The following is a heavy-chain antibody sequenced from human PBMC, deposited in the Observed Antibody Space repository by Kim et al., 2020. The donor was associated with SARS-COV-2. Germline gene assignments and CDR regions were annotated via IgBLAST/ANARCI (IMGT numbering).Heavy chain of an antibody. D-gene: IGHD3-16*01. CDR2: IIPIFGTA. Sequence: SVKVSCKASGGTFSSYAISWVRQAPGQGLEWMGGIIPIFGTANYAQKFQGRVTITADESTSTAYMELSSLRSEDTAVYYCARDRNLRSSIVDAFVIWGQGTMVTVSS. CDR3: ARDRNLRSSIVDAFVI. CDR1: GGTFSSYA. V-gene: IGHV1-69*13. J-gene: IGHJ3*02.